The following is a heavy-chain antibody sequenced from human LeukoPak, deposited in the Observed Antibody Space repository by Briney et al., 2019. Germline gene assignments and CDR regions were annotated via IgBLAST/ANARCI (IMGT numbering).Heavy chain of an antibody. J-gene: IGHJ3*02. D-gene: IGHD5-24*01. CDR1: GFTFSSYA. V-gene: IGHV3-64D*06. CDR2: ISSNGGST. CDR3: VTASGWLRDAFDI. Sequence: GGSLRLSCAASGFTFSSYAMHWVRQAPGKGLEYVSAISSNGGSTYYADSVKGRFTISRDNSKNTLYLQMGSLRAEDTAVYYCVTASGWLRDAFDIWGQGTMVTVSS.